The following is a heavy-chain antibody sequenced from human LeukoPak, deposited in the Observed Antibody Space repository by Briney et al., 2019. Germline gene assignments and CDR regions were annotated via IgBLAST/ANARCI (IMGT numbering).Heavy chain of an antibody. J-gene: IGHJ2*01. CDR3: ARGITVVYYFDL. V-gene: IGHV4-34*01. CDR2: IHYTGAT. Sequence: SETLSLTCAVHGGSFSGYYWSWFRQPPGKGLEWIGEIHYTGATNYSPSLKGRVTISPGTSNNQVSLRMYSVTAADTAVYYCARGITVVYYFDLWGRGTLVTVSS. D-gene: IGHD1-20*01. CDR1: GGSFSGYY.